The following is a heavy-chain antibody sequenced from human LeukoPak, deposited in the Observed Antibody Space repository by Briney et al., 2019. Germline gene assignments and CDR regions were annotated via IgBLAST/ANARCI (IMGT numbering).Heavy chain of an antibody. CDR2: IYYSGST. Sequence: SETLSLTCTVSGGSLSSTRYYWGWIRQPPGKGLEWIGSIYYSGSTYYNPSLKSRVTISVDTSKNQFSLKLSSVTAADTAVYYCARGYFDWLTEGYFDYWGQGTLVTVSS. J-gene: IGHJ4*02. CDR1: GGSLSSTRYY. V-gene: IGHV4-39*07. CDR3: ARGYFDWLTEGYFDY. D-gene: IGHD3-9*01.